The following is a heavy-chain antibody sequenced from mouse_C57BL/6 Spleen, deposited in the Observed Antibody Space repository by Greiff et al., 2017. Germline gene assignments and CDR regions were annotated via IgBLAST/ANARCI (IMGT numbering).Heavy chain of an antibody. CDR1: GYTFTDYN. V-gene: IGHV1-18*01. CDR3: ARRDYGSSRSWFAY. Sequence: VQLQQSGPELVKPGASVKIPCKASGYTFTDYNMDWVKQSHGKSLEWIGDINPNNGGTIYNQKFKGKATLTVDKSSSTAYMELRSLTSEDTAVYYGARRDYGSSRSWFAYWGQGTLVTVSA. CDR2: INPNNGGT. J-gene: IGHJ3*01. D-gene: IGHD1-1*01.